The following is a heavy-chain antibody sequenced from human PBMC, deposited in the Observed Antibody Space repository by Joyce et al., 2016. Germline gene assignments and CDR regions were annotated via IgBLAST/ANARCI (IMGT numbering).Heavy chain of an antibody. Sequence: EVQLVESGGGLIQPGGSLRLSCAASGVTVSNNYMTWVRQAPGKGLEWVSFMYSGGDTYYADSVKGRFTISRDKNTLYLQMNSLRVEDTAVYYCARVPGFHWGQGTLVTVSS. J-gene: IGHJ4*02. CDR3: ARVPGFH. CDR1: GVTVSNNY. V-gene: IGHV3-53*01. CDR2: MYSGGDT.